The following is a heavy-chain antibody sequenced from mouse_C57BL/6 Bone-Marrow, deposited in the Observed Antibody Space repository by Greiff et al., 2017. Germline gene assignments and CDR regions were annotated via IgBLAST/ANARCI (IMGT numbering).Heavy chain of an antibody. J-gene: IGHJ3*01. CDR3: ARDYYGSSHFAY. CDR2: IYPGSGST. CDR1: GYTFTSYW. Sequence: VQLQQPGAELVKPGASVKMSCKASGYTFTSYWITWVKQRPGQGLEWIGDIYPGSGSTNYNEKFKSKATLTVDTSSSTAYMQLSSLTSEDSAVYYCARDYYGSSHFAYWGQGTLVTVSA. V-gene: IGHV1-55*01. D-gene: IGHD1-1*01.